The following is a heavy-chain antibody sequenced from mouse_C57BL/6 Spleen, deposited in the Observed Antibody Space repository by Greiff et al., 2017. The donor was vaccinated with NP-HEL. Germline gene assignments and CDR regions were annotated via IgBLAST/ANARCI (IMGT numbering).Heavy chain of an antibody. V-gene: IGHV5-17*01. CDR3: ARELHWHFVY. J-gene: IGHJ2*01. CDR1: GFTFSDYG. Sequence: EVKLVESGGGLVKPGGSLKLSCAASGFTFSDYGMHWVRQAPEKGLEWVAYISSGSSTIYYADTVKGRFTISRDNAKNTLFLQMTSLRSEDTAMYYCARELHWHFVYWGQGTTLTVSS. D-gene: IGHD2-1*01. CDR2: ISSGSSTI.